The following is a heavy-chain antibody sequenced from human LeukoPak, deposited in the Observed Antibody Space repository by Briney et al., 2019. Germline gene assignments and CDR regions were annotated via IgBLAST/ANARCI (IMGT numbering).Heavy chain of an antibody. CDR2: INPSGGST. J-gene: IGHJ4*02. Sequence: ASVKVSCKASGYTFTSYDINWVRQAPGQGLEWMGIINPSGGSTSYAQKFQGRVTMTRDTSTSTVYMELSSLRSEDTAVYYCARPRYCSGGNCYSTFDYWGQGTLVTVSS. V-gene: IGHV1-46*01. CDR1: GYTFTSYD. CDR3: ARPRYCSGGNCYSTFDY. D-gene: IGHD2-15*01.